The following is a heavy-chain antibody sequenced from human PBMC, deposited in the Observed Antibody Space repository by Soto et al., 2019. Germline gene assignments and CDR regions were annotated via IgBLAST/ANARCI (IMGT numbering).Heavy chain of an antibody. CDR1: GYTFTSYD. D-gene: IGHD6-13*01. Sequence: ASVKVSCKASGYTFTSYDINWVRQATGQGLEWMGWMNPNSGNTGYAQKFQGRVTMTRNTSISTAYMELSSLRSEDTAVYYCARGEGSSWPPHFDYWGQGTLVTVSS. CDR3: ARGEGSSWPPHFDY. CDR2: MNPNSGNT. V-gene: IGHV1-8*01. J-gene: IGHJ4*02.